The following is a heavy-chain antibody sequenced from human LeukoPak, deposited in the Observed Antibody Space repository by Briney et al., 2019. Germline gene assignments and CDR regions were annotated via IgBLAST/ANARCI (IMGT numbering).Heavy chain of an antibody. CDR2: IRYDGSDK. J-gene: IGHJ4*02. D-gene: IGHD3-10*01. CDR3: AKNYGFDY. V-gene: IGHV3-30*02. Sequence: PGGSLRLSCAASGFTFSSYGMHWVRQAPGKGLEWVAFIRYDGSDKNYADSVKGRFTISRDNSKNTLYLQMNSLRVEDTAVYYCAKNYGFDYWGQGTLVTVSS. CDR1: GFTFSSYG.